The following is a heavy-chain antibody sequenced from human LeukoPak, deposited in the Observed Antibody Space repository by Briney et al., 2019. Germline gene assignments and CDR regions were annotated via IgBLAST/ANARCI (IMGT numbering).Heavy chain of an antibody. CDR1: GGSNTGYY. CDR2: IHYTGAT. Sequence: SETLSLTCAVYGGSNTGYYWSWIRQPPGKGLEWVGEIHYTGATSYNPSLKRRATISIDTSKTQVSLKLSSVTAADTAVYYCARGNILSGYCFDFWGQGALVTVSS. CDR3: ARGNILSGYCFDF. V-gene: IGHV4-34*01. J-gene: IGHJ4*02. D-gene: IGHD3-9*01.